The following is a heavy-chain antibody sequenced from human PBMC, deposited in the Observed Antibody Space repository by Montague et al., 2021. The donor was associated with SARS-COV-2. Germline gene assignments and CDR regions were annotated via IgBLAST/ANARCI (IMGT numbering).Heavy chain of an antibody. CDR3: ARDIAVAGLFDY. CDR2: ISISGST. V-gene: IGHV4-61*02. J-gene: IGHJ4*02. D-gene: IGHD6-19*01. Sequence: TLSLTCTVSGGSISNGSYYWSWIRQPAGKGLEWIGRISISGSTNYNPSLKSRVTISVDTSKNQFSLKLSSVTAADTAVNYCARDIAVAGLFDYWGQGTLVTVSS. CDR1: GGSISNGSYY.